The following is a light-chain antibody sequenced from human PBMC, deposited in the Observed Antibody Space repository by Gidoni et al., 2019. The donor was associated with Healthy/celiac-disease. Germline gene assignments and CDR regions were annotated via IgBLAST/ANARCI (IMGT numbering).Light chain of an antibody. CDR1: QGISSA. V-gene: IGKV1-13*02. CDR3: QQFNSYPT. J-gene: IGKJ4*01. Sequence: AIQFTPSPSSLSASVGDRVTITCRASQGISSALAWYQQKPGKAPKLLIYDASSLESGVPSRFSGSGSGTDFTLNNRSLQPEDFATYYCQQFNSYPTFGGGTKVEIK. CDR2: DAS.